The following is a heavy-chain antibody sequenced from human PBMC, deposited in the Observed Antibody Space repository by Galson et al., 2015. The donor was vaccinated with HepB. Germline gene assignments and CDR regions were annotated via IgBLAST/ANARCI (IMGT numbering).Heavy chain of an antibody. CDR1: GFTFSNYA. J-gene: IGHJ1*01. CDR2: ISESGGYT. Sequence: SLRLSCAASGFTFSNYAMTWVRQASGKGLEWVSSISESGGYTDYADSAKVRITISRDNAKNTLYLRVNSLRVDDTAVYYCAKHEGQHWGQGTLVTVSS. CDR3: AKHEGQH. V-gene: IGHV3-23*01.